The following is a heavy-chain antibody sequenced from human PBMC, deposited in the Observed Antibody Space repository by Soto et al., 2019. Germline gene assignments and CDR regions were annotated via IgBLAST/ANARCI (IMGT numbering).Heavy chain of an antibody. J-gene: IGHJ4*02. D-gene: IGHD3-10*01. CDR2: ISPDDGIT. CDR1: GYTFNSYT. CDR3: ARVEAPFGESLH. V-gene: IGHV1-18*01. Sequence: ASVKVSCKTSGYTFNSYTIAWVRQAPGQGLEWLGWISPDDGITEYEQKFQGRVTMTADTLTNNAYLELRSLKSDDTAIYYCARVEAPFGESLHWGQGTPVTVSS.